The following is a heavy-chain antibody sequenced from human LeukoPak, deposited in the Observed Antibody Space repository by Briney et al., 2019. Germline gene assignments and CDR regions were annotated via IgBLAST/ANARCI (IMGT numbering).Heavy chain of an antibody. CDR3: ARAGQYCFDY. V-gene: IGHV3-74*01. Sequence: GGSLRLSCVPSGFTFSSYWMHWVRQAPGKGLVWVSRINIDGSTINYADSVKGRFTISRDNAKNTLYLQMNSLRAEDTAVYYCARAGQYCFDYWGQGTLVTVSS. CDR1: GFTFSSYW. J-gene: IGHJ4*02. D-gene: IGHD4-11*01. CDR2: INIDGSTI.